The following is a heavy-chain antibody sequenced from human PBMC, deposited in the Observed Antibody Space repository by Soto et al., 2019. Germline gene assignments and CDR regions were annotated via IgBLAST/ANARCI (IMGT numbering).Heavy chain of an antibody. CDR2: IRYDGSNK. D-gene: IGHD2-15*01. J-gene: IGHJ3*01. Sequence: GWSLRLSCKASGFNFRTYGMHLVRQAQGKGLEWVAVIRYDGSNKFYAESVKGRFTISRDNFRNTLYLQMNSLRVEDTAVYHCAREWGTVVLGAFDLWGRGTMVTVSS. V-gene: IGHV3-33*01. CDR1: GFNFRTYG. CDR3: AREWGTVVLGAFDL.